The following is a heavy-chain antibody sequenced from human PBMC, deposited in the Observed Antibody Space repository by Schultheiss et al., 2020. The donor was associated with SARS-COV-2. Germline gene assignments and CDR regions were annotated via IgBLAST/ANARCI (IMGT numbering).Heavy chain of an antibody. Sequence: GESLKISCAASGFTFSSYAMSWVRQAPGKGLEWVSAISGSGGSTYYADSVKGRFTMSRDNSKNTLYLQMNSLRDEDRAVYYCARESRVSGAFDFWGQGTMVTVSS. J-gene: IGHJ3*01. CDR3: ARESRVSGAFDF. CDR1: GFTFSSYA. V-gene: IGHV3-23*01. CDR2: ISGSGGST. D-gene: IGHD6-6*01.